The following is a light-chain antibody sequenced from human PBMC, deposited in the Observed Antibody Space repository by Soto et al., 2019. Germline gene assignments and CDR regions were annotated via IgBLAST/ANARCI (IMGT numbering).Light chain of an antibody. CDR3: QQYYNWPT. CDR1: QSVSSN. V-gene: IGKV3-15*01. CDR2: GVS. J-gene: IGKJ1*01. Sequence: EIVMTQSPATLSVSPGERATLSCRASQSVSSNLAWYQQKPGQAPRLLMYGVSTGATGFPARFSGSGSGTEFTLTISSLQSEDFAVYYCQQYYNWPTFGQGTKVDIK.